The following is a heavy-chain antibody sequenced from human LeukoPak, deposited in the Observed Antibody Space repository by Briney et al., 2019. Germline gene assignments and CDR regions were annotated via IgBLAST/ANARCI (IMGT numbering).Heavy chain of an antibody. V-gene: IGHV1-2*02. D-gene: IGHD1-26*01. J-gene: IGHJ1*01. CDR3: ARDKVREAEYFQH. CDR1: GYTFTGYY. CDR2: INPNSGGT. Sequence: GASVKVSCKASGYTFTGYYMHWVRQAPGQGLEWMGWINPNSGGTNYAQKLQGRVTMTTDTSTSTAYMELRSLRSDDTAVYYCARDKVREAEYFQHWGQGTLVTVSS.